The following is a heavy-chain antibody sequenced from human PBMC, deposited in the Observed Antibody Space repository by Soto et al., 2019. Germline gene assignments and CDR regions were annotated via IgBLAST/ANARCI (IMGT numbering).Heavy chain of an antibody. Sequence: EVQLLESGGGLVQPGGSLRLSCAASGFTFSSHAMRWVRQAPGKGLECVSGISGSGGSTYYADSVKGRFTISRDNSKNSLYLQMNSLRAEDTAVYYCASRLQWGFDYWGQGTLVTVSS. V-gene: IGHV3-23*01. D-gene: IGHD4-4*01. CDR2: ISGSGGST. J-gene: IGHJ4*02. CDR3: ASRLQWGFDY. CDR1: GFTFSSHA.